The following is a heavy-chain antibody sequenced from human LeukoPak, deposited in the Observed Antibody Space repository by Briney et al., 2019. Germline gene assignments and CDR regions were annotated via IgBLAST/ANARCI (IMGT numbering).Heavy chain of an antibody. CDR1: GFTFSGYG. CDR2: IWYDGSNK. CDR3: ATTLNYSYGYTDY. Sequence: TGGSLRLSCAASGFTFSGYGMHWVRQAPGKGLEWVAVIWYDGSNKYYADSVKGRFTISRDNSKNTLYLQMNSLRAEDTAVYYCATTLNYSYGYTDYWGQGALVTVSS. D-gene: IGHD5-18*01. J-gene: IGHJ4*02. V-gene: IGHV3-33*01.